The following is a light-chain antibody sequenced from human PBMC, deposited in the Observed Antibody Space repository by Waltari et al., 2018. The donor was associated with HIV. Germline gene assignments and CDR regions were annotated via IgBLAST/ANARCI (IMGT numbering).Light chain of an antibody. CDR1: QAVNNNY. Sequence: RATQAVNNNYLAWYQQKPGQAPRLLIYGASSRATGIPDRFSGGGSGTDFTLTISRLEPEDFAVYFCQQYGSSPYTFGQGTKLEIK. CDR2: GAS. CDR3: QQYGSSPYT. J-gene: IGKJ2*01. V-gene: IGKV3-20*01.